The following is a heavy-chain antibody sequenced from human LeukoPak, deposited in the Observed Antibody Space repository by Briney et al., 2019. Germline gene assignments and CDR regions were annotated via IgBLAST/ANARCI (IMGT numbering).Heavy chain of an antibody. CDR1: GFTVSSNY. J-gene: IGHJ4*02. CDR3: AKDRALEIFDY. Sequence: PGGSLRLSCAASGFTVSSNYMSWVRQAPGKGLEWVSVISGSGGSTYYADSVKGRFTISRDNSKNTLFLQMNSLRAEDTAVYYCAKDRALEIFDYWGQGTLVTVSS. V-gene: IGHV3-23*01. D-gene: IGHD1-1*01. CDR2: ISGSGGST.